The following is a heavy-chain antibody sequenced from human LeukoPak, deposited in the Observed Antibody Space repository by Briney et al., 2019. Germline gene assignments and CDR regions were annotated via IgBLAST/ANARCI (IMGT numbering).Heavy chain of an antibody. Sequence: ASVKVSCKASGYTFTSYGISWVRQAPGQGLEWMGWISAYNGNTNYAQKLQGRVTMTTDTSTSTAYMELRSLRSDDTAVYYCARVQDIVVVPAANHLFDPWGQGTLVTVSS. CDR1: GYTFTSYG. J-gene: IGHJ5*02. V-gene: IGHV1-18*04. D-gene: IGHD2-2*01. CDR2: ISAYNGNT. CDR3: ARVQDIVVVPAANHLFDP.